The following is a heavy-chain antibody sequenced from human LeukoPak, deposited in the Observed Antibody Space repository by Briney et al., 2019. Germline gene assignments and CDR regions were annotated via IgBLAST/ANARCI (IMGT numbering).Heavy chain of an antibody. CDR1: GYSFTSYW. CDR3: ARVDRAHNWFDP. Sequence: GESLKICCKGSGYSFTSYWIAWVRQMPGKGLEWMGIIYPGDSDTRYSPSFQGQVTISADKSIRTAYLQWSSLKASDTAMYYCARVDRAHNWFDPWGQGTLVTVSS. D-gene: IGHD1-14*01. CDR2: IYPGDSDT. V-gene: IGHV5-51*01. J-gene: IGHJ5*02.